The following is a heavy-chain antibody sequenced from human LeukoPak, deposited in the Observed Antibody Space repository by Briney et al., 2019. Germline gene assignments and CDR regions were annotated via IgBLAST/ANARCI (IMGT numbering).Heavy chain of an antibody. D-gene: IGHD6-19*01. V-gene: IGHV3-11*01. J-gene: IGHJ4*02. CDR2: ISSSGSTI. Sequence: GGSLRLSCAASGFTFSDYYMSWIRQAPGKGLEWASYISSSGSTIYYADSVKGRFTISRDNAKNSLYLQMNSLRAEDTAVYYCVGSSGWYAFDYWGQGTLVTVSS. CDR3: VGSSGWYAFDY. CDR1: GFTFSDYY.